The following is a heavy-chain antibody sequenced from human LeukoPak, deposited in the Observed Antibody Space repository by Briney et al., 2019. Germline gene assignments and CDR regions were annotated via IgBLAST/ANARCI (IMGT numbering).Heavy chain of an antibody. D-gene: IGHD3-22*01. CDR1: GFTFSSYS. V-gene: IGHV3-48*01. Sequence: GGSLRPSCAASGFTFSSYSILWVRQAPGKGLEWVSYISSSSSTIYYADSVKGRFTISRDNAKNSLYLQMNTLRAEDTAVYYCARDRHKYNYDSGGYPPYWGQGSLVAVSS. CDR3: ARDRHKYNYDSGGYPPY. CDR2: ISSSSSTI. J-gene: IGHJ4*02.